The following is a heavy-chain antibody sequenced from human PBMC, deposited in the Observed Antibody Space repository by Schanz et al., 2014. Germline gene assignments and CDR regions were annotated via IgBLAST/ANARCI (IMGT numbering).Heavy chain of an antibody. J-gene: IGHJ6*03. CDR2: ISSGGGSA. CDR3: ARGKYCTVARCYRTGTEGICDMDV. V-gene: IGHV3-23*01. D-gene: IGHD2-8*02. CDR1: GFSFTTYA. Sequence: EVQLLESGGGLVQPGGSLRLSCASSGFSFTTYAMSWVRQAPGKGLEWVSSISSGGGSAYYADSVKGRYTIARDNSKNTLYLQMKSLGDEDTTVYYCARGKYCTVARCYRTGTEGICDMDVWGKGTTVTVSS.